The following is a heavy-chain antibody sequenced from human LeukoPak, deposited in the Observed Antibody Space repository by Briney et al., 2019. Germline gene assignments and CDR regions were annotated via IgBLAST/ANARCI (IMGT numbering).Heavy chain of an antibody. CDR3: ARDYESIPHGPSYYMDV. CDR1: GFTFSSYA. D-gene: IGHD3-3*01. CDR2: ISGSGGST. J-gene: IGHJ6*03. Sequence: AGGSLRLSCAASGFTFSSYAMSWVRQAPGKGLEWVSAISGSGGSTYYADSVKGRFTISRDNAKNSLYLQMNSLRAEDTAVYYCARDYESIPHGPSYYMDVWGKGTTVTVSS. V-gene: IGHV3-23*01.